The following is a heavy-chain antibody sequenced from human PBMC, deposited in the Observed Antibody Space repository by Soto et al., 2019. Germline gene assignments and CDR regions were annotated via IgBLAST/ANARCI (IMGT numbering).Heavy chain of an antibody. Sequence: PSETLSQTCAVSGGSVRSGSHYWSWIRQPPGRGLEWIAYISYTGTTDYNPSLKSRVTISIDMSKNQLSLRLGSVTAADTAVYYCARYRSDDLNSFDAFAICGQGTMVNVS. CDR3: ARYRSDDLNSFDAFAI. V-gene: IGHV4-61*01. D-gene: IGHD1-1*01. J-gene: IGHJ3*02. CDR1: GGSVRSGSHY. CDR2: ISYTGTT.